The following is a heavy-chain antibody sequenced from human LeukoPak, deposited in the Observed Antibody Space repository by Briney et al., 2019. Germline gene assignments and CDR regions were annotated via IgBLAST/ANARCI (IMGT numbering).Heavy chain of an antibody. J-gene: IGHJ4*02. CDR3: ARGSRFLDY. D-gene: IGHD3-3*01. Sequence: ASVKVSCKASGYTFTSDYIHWVRQAPGQGLEWLGIINPSGGRTTYGQNFQGRVTMTRDTSTSTVYMELSSLRSVDTAVYYCARGSRFLDYWGQGTLVTVSS. V-gene: IGHV1-46*01. CDR2: INPSGGRT. CDR1: GYTFTSDY.